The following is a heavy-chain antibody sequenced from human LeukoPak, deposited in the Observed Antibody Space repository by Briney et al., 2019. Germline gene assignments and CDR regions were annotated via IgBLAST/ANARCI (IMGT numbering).Heavy chain of an antibody. J-gene: IGHJ4*02. CDR1: GGSFSGYY. CDR3: ASGGPRIAAPNYFDY. CDR2: INHSGST. D-gene: IGHD6-6*01. V-gene: IGHV4-34*01. Sequence: TSETLSLTCAVYGGSFSGYYWSWIRQPPGKGLEWIGEINHSGSTNYNPSLKSRVTISVDTSKNQFSLKLSSVTAADTAVYYCASGGPRIAAPNYFDYWGQGTLVTVSS.